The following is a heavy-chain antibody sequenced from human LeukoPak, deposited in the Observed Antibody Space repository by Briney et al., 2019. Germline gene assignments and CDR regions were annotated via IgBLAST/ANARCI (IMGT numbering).Heavy chain of an antibody. Sequence: GGSLRLSCAASGFTFSSYWMSWVRQAPGKALEGVANIKQDGSEKYYVDSVKGRFTISRDNAKNSLYLQMNSLRAEDTAVYYCARERGAAAVDWGQETLVTVSS. CDR3: ARERGAAAVD. CDR2: IKQDGSEK. J-gene: IGHJ4*02. D-gene: IGHD6-13*01. CDR1: GFTFSSYW. V-gene: IGHV3-7*04.